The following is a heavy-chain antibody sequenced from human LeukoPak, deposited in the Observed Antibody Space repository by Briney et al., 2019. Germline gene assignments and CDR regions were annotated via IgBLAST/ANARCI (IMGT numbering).Heavy chain of an antibody. CDR2: INTNTGNP. J-gene: IGHJ6*03. Sequence: GASVKVSCKASGYTFTSYAMNWVRQAPGQGLEWMGWINTNTGNPTYAQGFTGRFVFSLDTSVSTAYLQISSLKAEDTAVYYCARDPSRHLRYYDFWSGYSYYYMDVWGKGTTVTVSS. D-gene: IGHD3-3*01. CDR1: GYTFTSYA. V-gene: IGHV7-4-1*02. CDR3: ARDPSRHLRYYDFWSGYSYYYMDV.